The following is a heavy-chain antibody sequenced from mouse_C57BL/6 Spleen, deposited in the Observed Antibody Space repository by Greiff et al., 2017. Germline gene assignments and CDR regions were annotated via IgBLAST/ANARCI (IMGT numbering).Heavy chain of an antibody. CDR3: ARPYGSSYWYFDV. CDR2: IDPSDSYT. Sequence: QVQLQQPGAELVMPGASVKLSCKASGYTFTSYWMHWVKQRPGQGLEWIGEIDPSDSYTNYNQKFKGKSTLTVDKSSSTAYMQLSSLTSADSAVYYCARPYGSSYWYFDVWGTGTTVTVSS. J-gene: IGHJ1*03. D-gene: IGHD1-1*01. V-gene: IGHV1-69*01. CDR1: GYTFTSYW.